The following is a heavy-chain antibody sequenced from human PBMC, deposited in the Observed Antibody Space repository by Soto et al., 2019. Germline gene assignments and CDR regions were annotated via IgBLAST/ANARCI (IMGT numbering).Heavy chain of an antibody. V-gene: IGHV1-2*04. J-gene: IGHJ4*02. CDR2: INPNTGGT. CDR1: GYTFTGYY. CDR3: ATQGGYSHGSEYYLDY. Sequence: GASVKVSCKASGYTFTGYYMHWVRQAPGQGLEWMGWINPNTGGTDYAQKFQGWVTMTRDTSISTAYMELSRLGSDDTAVYFCATQGGYSHGSEYYLDYRGQGTPVTVSS. D-gene: IGHD5-18*01.